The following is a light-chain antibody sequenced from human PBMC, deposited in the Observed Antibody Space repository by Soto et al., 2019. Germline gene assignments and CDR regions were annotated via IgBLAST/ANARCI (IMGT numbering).Light chain of an antibody. V-gene: IGLV2-14*03. Sequence: QSVLTQPASVSGSPGQSITISCTGTSGDVGGYDFVSWYQHHPGRAPKLLIWDVSNRPSGVSYRFSASKSGNTASLTISGLQTDDEADYYSSSYTSSRSLVFGTGTKLTVL. CDR2: DVS. CDR3: SSYTSSRSLV. CDR1: SGDVGGYDF. J-gene: IGLJ1*01.